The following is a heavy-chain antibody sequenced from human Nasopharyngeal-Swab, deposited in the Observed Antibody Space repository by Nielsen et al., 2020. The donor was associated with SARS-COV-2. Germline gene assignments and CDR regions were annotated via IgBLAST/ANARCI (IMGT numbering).Heavy chain of an antibody. V-gene: IGHV5-51*01. CDR3: AWKSSGWYGSYDY. Sequence: GESLKISCQGSGYSFTSYWIAWVRQMPGKGLEWMGIIYPDDSDTRYSPSFQGQVTISADKSINTAYLQWSSLKASDTAMYYCAWKSSGWYGSYDYWGQGTLVTVSS. D-gene: IGHD6-19*01. CDR1: GYSFTSYW. J-gene: IGHJ4*02. CDR2: IYPDDSDT.